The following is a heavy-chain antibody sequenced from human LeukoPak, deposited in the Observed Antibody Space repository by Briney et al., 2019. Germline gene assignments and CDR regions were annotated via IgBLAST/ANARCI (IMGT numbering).Heavy chain of an antibody. CDR2: ISGSGGST. CDR1: GFTFSGYV. CDR3: AKLTPPSYGDYRFDY. Sequence: PGGSLRLSCAASGFTFSGYVMTWVRQPPGKGLQWVADISGSGGSTYYADSVKGRFSISRDNSKNTLYLQLDSLRAEDTAVYYCAKLTPPSYGDYRFDYWGQGTLVTVSS. V-gene: IGHV3-23*01. J-gene: IGHJ4*02. D-gene: IGHD4-17*01.